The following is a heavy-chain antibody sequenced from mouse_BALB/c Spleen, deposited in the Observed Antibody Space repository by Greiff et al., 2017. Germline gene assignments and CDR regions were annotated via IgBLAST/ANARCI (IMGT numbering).Heavy chain of an antibody. D-gene: IGHD1-1*01. V-gene: IGHV2-4-1*01. J-gene: IGHJ1*01. CDR3: ARNLIYYYFDV. CDR2: IWSGGST. Sequence: QVQLQQSGPGLVQPSQSLSITCTVSGFSLTSYGVHWVRQSPGKGLEWLGVIWSGGSTDYNAAFISRLSISKDNSKSQVFFKMNSLQADDTAIYYCARNLIYYYFDVWGAGTTVTVSS. CDR1: GFSLTSYG.